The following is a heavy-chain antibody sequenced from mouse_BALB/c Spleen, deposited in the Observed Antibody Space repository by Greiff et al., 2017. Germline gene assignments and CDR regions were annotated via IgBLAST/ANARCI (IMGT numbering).Heavy chain of an antibody. CDR1: GDSITSGY. CDR2: ISYSGST. J-gene: IGHJ3*01. V-gene: IGHV3-8*02. CDR3: ARGYGNYGGFAY. Sequence: VMLVESGPSLVKPSQTLSLTCSVTGDSITSGYWNWIRKFPGNKLEYMGYISYSGSTYYNPSLKSRISITRDTSKNQYYLQLNSVTTEDTATYYCARGYGNYGGFAYWGQGTLVTVSA. D-gene: IGHD2-1*01.